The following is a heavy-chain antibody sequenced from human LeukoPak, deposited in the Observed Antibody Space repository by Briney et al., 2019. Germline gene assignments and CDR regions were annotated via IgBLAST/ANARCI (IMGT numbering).Heavy chain of an antibody. CDR2: IIPILGIA. Sequence: SVKVSCKASGGTFSSYAISWVRQAPGQGLEWMGRIIPILGIANYAQKFQGRVTITADKSTSTAYMELSSLRSEDTAVYYCARDSTVTIEYHYGMDVWGQGTTVTVSS. J-gene: IGHJ6*02. D-gene: IGHD4-17*01. CDR3: ARDSTVTIEYHYGMDV. V-gene: IGHV1-69*04. CDR1: GGTFSSYA.